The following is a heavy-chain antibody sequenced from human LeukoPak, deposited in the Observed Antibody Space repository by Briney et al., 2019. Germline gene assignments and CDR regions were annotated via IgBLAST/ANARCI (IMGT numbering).Heavy chain of an antibody. D-gene: IGHD2-2*01. V-gene: IGHV3-21*01. J-gene: IGHJ4*02. CDR1: GFTFRSYT. CDR3: ARVSSTGECDY. CDR2: ISSSSSYI. Sequence: GGSLRLSCAASGFTFRSYTMNWVRQAPGKGLEWISSISSSSSYIYYADSVKGRFTISRDNAKNSLYLQMNSLRAEDTAVYYCARVSSTGECDYWGQGTLVTVSS.